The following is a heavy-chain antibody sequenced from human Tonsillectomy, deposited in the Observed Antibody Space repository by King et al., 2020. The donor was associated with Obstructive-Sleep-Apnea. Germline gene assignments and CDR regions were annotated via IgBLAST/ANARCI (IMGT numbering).Heavy chain of an antibody. CDR3: TTDRGGGYYSDYFDY. V-gene: IGHV3-15*01. Sequence: VQLVESWGGLVKPGGSLRLSCAASGFTFSNAWMSWVRQAPGKGLEWVGRMKSKTDGGTTDYAAPGKGRFTISRDDSKNTLYLQMNSLKTEDTAVYYCTTDRGGGYYSDYFDYWGQGTLVTVSS. CDR2: MKSKTDGGTT. CDR1: GFTFSNAW. J-gene: IGHJ4*02. D-gene: IGHD3-22*01.